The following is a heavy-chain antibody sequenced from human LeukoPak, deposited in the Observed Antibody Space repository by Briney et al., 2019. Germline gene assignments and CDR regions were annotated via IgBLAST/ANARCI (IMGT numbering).Heavy chain of an antibody. Sequence: PSETLSLTCTVSGGSISSYYRSWIRQPPGKGLEWIGYISYSGSSNCNPSLKSRVTLSVDTSRNQFSLRLSSVTAADTAVYYCARAYGYYPYAFDIWGQGTMVTVSS. CDR3: ARAYGYYPYAFDI. D-gene: IGHD3-22*01. CDR2: ISYSGSS. CDR1: GGSISSYY. J-gene: IGHJ3*02. V-gene: IGHV4-59*01.